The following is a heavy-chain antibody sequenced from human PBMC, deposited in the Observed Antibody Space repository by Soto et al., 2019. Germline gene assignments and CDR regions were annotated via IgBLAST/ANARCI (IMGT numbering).Heavy chain of an antibody. Sequence: QITLKESGPTLVKPTQTLTLTCTFSGFSLSTTEEGVGWIRQPPGKAPEWLALIYWDDDKRYSPSLKTRLTITKDTSKNQVVRTVTNVDPVDTATYYCSHGSSLGDDCYQTPYFDFWGQGILVTGSS. CDR3: SHGSSLGDDCYQTPYFDF. D-gene: IGHD2-21*02. J-gene: IGHJ4*02. CDR2: IYWDDDK. CDR1: GFSLSTTEEG. V-gene: IGHV2-5*02.